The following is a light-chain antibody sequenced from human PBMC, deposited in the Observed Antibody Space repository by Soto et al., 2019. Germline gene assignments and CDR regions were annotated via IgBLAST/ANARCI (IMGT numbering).Light chain of an antibody. CDR1: SGSIASNY. J-gene: IGLJ2*01. CDR2: EDS. V-gene: IGLV6-57*04. Sequence: NFMLTQPHSVSETPGKTVTISCTRSSGSIASNYVQWYQQRPGSVPTTVIYEDSQRPSGVPDRFSGSKSGNTASLTVSGLQAEDEADYYCSSYAGNNKLVFGGGTQLT. CDR3: SSYAGNNKLV.